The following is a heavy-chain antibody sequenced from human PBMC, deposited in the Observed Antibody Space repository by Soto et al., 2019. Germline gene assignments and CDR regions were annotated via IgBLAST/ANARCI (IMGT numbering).Heavy chain of an antibody. D-gene: IGHD3-10*01. J-gene: IGHJ4*02. CDR1: GFTFSSYE. Sequence: DVQLVESGGGLVQPGGSLRLSCAASGFTFSSYEMNWVRQAPGRGLEWISFITSSGRTMAYGDSVKGRFTVSRDNADNSLFLQMNGLRVEDTAIYYCVRQAFSYSYSHPYVFDYWGQVTLVTVSS. CDR2: ITSSGRTM. V-gene: IGHV3-48*03. CDR3: VRQAFSYSYSHPYVFDY.